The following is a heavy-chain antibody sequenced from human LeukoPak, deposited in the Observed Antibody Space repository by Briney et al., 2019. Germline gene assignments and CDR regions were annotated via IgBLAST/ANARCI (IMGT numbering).Heavy chain of an antibody. CDR1: GGSFSGYY. J-gene: IGHJ6*02. V-gene: IGHV4-34*01. CDR2: INHSGST. Sequence: KTSETLSLTCAVYGGSFSGYYWSWIRQPPGKGLEWIGEINHSGSTNYNPSLKSRVTISVDTSKNQFSLKLSSVTAADTAVYYCARTESYYGMDVWGQGTTVTVSS. CDR3: ARTESYYGMDV.